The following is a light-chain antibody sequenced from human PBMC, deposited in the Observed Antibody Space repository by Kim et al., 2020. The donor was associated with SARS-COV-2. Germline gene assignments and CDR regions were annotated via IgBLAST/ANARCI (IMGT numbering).Light chain of an antibody. J-gene: IGLJ3*02. CDR3: LLYYGGTWV. Sequence: PGGTVTLTCASSTGAVTSAYYPNWFQQKPGQAPKALIYTTGNRHSWTPARFSGSLLGGKAALTLSGVQPEDEAEYYCLLYYGGTWVFGGGTQLPS. V-gene: IGLV7-43*01. CDR2: TTG. CDR1: TGAVTSAYY.